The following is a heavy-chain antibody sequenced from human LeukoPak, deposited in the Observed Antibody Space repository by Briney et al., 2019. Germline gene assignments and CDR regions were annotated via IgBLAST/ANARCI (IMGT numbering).Heavy chain of an antibody. CDR3: ARGTVTTWGGFDP. D-gene: IGHD4-11*01. CDR2: IYHSGST. Sequence: PSETLSLTCAVSDGAISSGGYSWSWIRQPPGKGLEWIGYIYHSGSTYYNPSLKSRVTISVDRSKNQFSLKLSSVTAADTAVYYCARGTVTTWGGFDPWGQGTLVTVSS. CDR1: DGAISSGGYS. J-gene: IGHJ5*02. V-gene: IGHV4-30-2*01.